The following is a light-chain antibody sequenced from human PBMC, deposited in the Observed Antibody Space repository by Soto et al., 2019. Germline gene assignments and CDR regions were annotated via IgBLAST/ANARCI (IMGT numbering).Light chain of an antibody. CDR2: EVS. V-gene: IGLV2-14*01. J-gene: IGLJ2*01. CDR1: SSDVGAYNY. Sequence: QSALTQPASVSGSPGQSITISCTATSSDVGAYNYVSWYQHHPGKAPKLIIYEVSNRPSGVSTRFSGSKSGNTASLTISGLQAEDEADYYCSSFTTSSSLVFGGRTKLTVL. CDR3: SSFTTSSSLV.